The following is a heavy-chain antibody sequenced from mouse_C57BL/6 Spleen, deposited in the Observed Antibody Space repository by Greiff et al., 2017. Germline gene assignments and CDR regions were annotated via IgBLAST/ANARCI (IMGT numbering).Heavy chain of an antibody. J-gene: IGHJ3*01. Sequence: EVKLVESGGDLVKPGGSLKLSCAASGFTFSSYGMSWVRQTPDKRLEWVATISSGGSYTYYPDSVKGRFTISRDNAKNTLYLQMSSLKSEDTAMYYWVRYYYGSSTALAYWGQGTLVTVSA. D-gene: IGHD1-1*01. CDR3: VRYYYGSSTALAY. V-gene: IGHV5-6*01. CDR1: GFTFSSYG. CDR2: ISSGGSYT.